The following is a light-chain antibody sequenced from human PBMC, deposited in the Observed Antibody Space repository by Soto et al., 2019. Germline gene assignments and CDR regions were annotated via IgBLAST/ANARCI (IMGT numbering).Light chain of an antibody. CDR2: DVS. CDR3: CSYAGSFTNWV. Sequence: QSALTQPRSVSGSPGQSVTISCTGTSSDVGGYDYVSWYQQHPGKAPKLMIYDVSKRPSEVPDRFSDSKSGNTASLTISGLQAEDEADYYCCSYAGSFTNWVFGGGTKLTVL. J-gene: IGLJ3*02. V-gene: IGLV2-11*01. CDR1: SSDVGGYDY.